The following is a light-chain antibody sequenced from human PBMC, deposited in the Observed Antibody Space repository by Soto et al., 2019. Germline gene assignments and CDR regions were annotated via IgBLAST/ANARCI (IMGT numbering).Light chain of an antibody. CDR2: VAS. J-gene: IGKJ4*01. Sequence: DIQMTQSPSSLSASVGDRVTITCRASQSISNYLSWYQQKPGKAPKLLINVASTLQSGVPSRVSGSGSGTDFTLAISSLQPEDFATYYCQQSSSTPQTFGGGTKVDIK. V-gene: IGKV1-39*01. CDR3: QQSSSTPQT. CDR1: QSISNY.